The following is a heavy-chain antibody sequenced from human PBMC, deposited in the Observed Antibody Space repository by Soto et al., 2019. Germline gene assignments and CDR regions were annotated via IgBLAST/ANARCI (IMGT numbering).Heavy chain of an antibody. D-gene: IGHD5-18*01. CDR2: ISSNGGST. J-gene: IGHJ6*02. CDR1: GFTFSSYA. Sequence: GGSLRLSCAASGFTFSSYAMHWVRQAPGKGLEYVSAISSNGGSTYYANSVKGRFTISRDNSKNTLYLQMNSLRAEDTAVYYCATMFGGYSYGYYYYYGMDVWGQGTTVTVAS. CDR3: ATMFGGYSYGYYYYYGMDV. V-gene: IGHV3-64*01.